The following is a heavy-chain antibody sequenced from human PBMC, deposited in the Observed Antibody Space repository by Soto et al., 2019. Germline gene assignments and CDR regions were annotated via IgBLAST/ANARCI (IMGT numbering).Heavy chain of an antibody. V-gene: IGHV3-21*01. CDR2: ISSSSSFI. J-gene: IGHJ4*02. CDR3: AGSSDGDRDN. Sequence: EVQLVESGGGLVKPGGSLRLSCAASGFSLSDYSMNWIRQAPGKGLEWVASISSSSSFIHYAESMKGRFTISRDNAKNSLYLQMNSLSAEDTAVYYCAGSSDGDRDNWGQGTLVTVSS. D-gene: IGHD1-26*01. CDR1: GFSLSDYS.